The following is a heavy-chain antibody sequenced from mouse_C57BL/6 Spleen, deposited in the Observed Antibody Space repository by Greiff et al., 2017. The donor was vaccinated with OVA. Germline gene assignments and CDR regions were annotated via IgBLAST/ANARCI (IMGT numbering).Heavy chain of an antibody. CDR2: IYPGNSDT. CDR1: GYTFTSYW. V-gene: IGHV1-5*01. J-gene: IGHJ1*03. D-gene: IGHD1-1*01. Sequence: EVQLQQSGTVLARPGASVKMSCKTSGYTFTSYWMHWVKQRPGQGLEWIGAIYPGNSDTSYNQKFKGKAKLTAVTSASTAYMELSSLTNEDSAVYYCTSPHYYSSSYSDWYFDVWGTGTTVTVSS. CDR3: TSPHYYSSSYSDWYFDV.